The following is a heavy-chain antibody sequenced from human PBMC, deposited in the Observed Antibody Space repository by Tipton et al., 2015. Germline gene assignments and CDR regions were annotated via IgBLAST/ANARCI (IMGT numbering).Heavy chain of an antibody. CDR3: ARGRRGYGGIYYYYYGLDV. Sequence: GSLRLSCSVSGDSISSSNWWSWVRQPPGKGLEWIGEIHHGGSTNYNPSLKSRVTILVDTSKNQFSLKLSSVTAADTAVYYCARGRRGYGGIYYYYYGLDVWGQGTTVTVSS. J-gene: IGHJ6*02. V-gene: IGHV4-4*02. CDR2: IHHGGST. D-gene: IGHD4-23*01. CDR1: GDSISSSNW.